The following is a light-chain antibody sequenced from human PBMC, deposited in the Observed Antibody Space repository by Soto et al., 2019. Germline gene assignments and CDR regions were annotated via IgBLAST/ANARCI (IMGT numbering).Light chain of an antibody. CDR1: QSISSN. J-gene: IGKJ1*01. V-gene: IGKV3-15*01. CDR3: QQYNNWPRT. Sequence: EIVLTQSPGTLSASPGERATLSCRASQSISSNLAWYQQKPGQAPRLLIHGATTRATGIPARFSGSGSGTEFTLTISSLQSEDFAVYYCQQYNNWPRTFGQGTKVDIK. CDR2: GAT.